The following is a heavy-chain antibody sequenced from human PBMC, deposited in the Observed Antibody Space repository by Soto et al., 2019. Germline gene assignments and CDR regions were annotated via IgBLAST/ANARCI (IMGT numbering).Heavy chain of an antibody. CDR2: ISAYNGNR. CDR3: SRDRGYSSDY. CDR1: GYTFTSYG. J-gene: IGHJ4*02. V-gene: IGHV1-18*01. Sequence: QVQLVQSGADVKKPGASVKVSCKASGYTFTSYGITWVRQAPGQGLEWMGWISAYNGNRNYAQKPQGRVTMTTDTATSTAYMELRSLRSDDTADYYCSRDRGYSSDYWGQGTLVTVCS. D-gene: IGHD5-18*01.